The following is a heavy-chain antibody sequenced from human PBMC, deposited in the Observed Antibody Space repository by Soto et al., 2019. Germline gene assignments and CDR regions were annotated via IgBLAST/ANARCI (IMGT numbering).Heavy chain of an antibody. CDR1: GFTFSSYA. D-gene: IGHD2-21*02. J-gene: IGHJ4*02. CDR3: AKAPQGYSFRGGDWYFDY. Sequence: PGGSLRLSCAASGFTFSSYAMSWVRQAPGKGLEWVSAISGSGGSTYYADSVKGRFTISRDNSKNTLYLQMNSLRAEDTAVYYCAKAPQGYSFRGGDWYFDYWGQGTLVTVSS. CDR2: ISGSGGST. V-gene: IGHV3-23*01.